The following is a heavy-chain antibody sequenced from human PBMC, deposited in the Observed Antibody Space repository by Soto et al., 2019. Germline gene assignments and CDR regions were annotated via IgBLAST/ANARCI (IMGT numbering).Heavy chain of an antibody. Sequence: GGSLRLSCAASGFTFSSYAMSWVRQAPGKGLEWVSAISGSGGSTYYADSVKGRFTISRDNSKNTLYLQMNSLRAEDTAVYYCAKQADGAYYYFYRMDGRGQGTTVPVLL. J-gene: IGHJ6*02. CDR3: AKQADGAYYYFYRMDG. CDR1: GFTFSSYA. V-gene: IGHV3-23*01. CDR2: ISGSGGST. D-gene: IGHD3-10*01.